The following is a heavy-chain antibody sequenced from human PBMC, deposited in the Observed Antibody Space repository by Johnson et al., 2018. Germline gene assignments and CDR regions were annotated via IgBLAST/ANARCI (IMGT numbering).Heavy chain of an antibody. D-gene: IGHD3-10*01. CDR3: ATVRGSGAFSWNVKL. CDR1: GFTFSNYG. V-gene: IGHV3-33*01. J-gene: IGHJ2*01. Sequence: QVQLVQSGGGVVQPGRSLRLSCAASGFTFSNYGMVWVRQAPGKGLEWVAIIWYDGSNYYYADSVKGRFTISRDNSKNTRCMQMDSRRAEGTAVYYCATVRGSGAFSWNVKLWGRGTRVTVSS. CDR2: IWYDGSNY.